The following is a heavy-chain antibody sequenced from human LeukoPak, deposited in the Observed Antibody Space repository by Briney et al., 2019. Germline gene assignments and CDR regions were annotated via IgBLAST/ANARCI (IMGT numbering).Heavy chain of an antibody. D-gene: IGHD5-12*01. Sequence: GGSLRLSCAASGFSISGSAMHWVRQASGKGLEWVGRIRNKANSYATAYAASVKGRFNIFRDDSANMAYLQMDSLKAEDTAVYYCTTTRLYSGNAQFDDWGQGTLVTVSS. CDR2: IRNKANSYAT. J-gene: IGHJ4*02. V-gene: IGHV3-73*01. CDR3: TTTRLYSGNAQFDD. CDR1: GFSISGSA.